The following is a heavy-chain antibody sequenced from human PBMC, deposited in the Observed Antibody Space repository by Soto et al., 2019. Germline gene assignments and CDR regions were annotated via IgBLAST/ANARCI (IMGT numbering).Heavy chain of an antibody. V-gene: IGHV4-39*01. CDR2: IYHSGNT. D-gene: IGHD3-16*01. Sequence: QLQLQESGPGLVKPSETLSLTCSVSGGSLSRGRYYWGWIRQPPGKGLEWIGSIYHSGNTYYNSPLKSRVTMSVDTSKNQFSLKLSSVTAADTAVYYCARHGLGTLNWFDPWGQGALVTVSS. J-gene: IGHJ5*02. CDR1: GGSLSRGRYY. CDR3: ARHGLGTLNWFDP.